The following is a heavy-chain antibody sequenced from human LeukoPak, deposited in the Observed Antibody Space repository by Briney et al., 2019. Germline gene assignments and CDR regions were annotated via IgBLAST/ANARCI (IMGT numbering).Heavy chain of an antibody. D-gene: IGHD4-23*01. CDR1: GGSISGYY. J-gene: IGHJ4*02. CDR2: IHYSGRA. Sequence: PSETLSLTCSVSGGSISGYYWTWVRQPPGKGLEWIGQIHYSGRADYNPSLKSRITMSVDTSRNQISLKLSSVTAADTAVYYCARVLDYGGNSVSWYYFDYWGQGTLVTVSS. V-gene: IGHV4-59*01. CDR3: ARVLDYGGNSVSWYYFDY.